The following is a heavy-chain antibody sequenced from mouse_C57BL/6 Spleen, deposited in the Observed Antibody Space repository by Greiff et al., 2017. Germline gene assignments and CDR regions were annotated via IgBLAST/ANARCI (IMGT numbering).Heavy chain of an antibody. CDR2: IDPETGGT. V-gene: IGHV1-15*01. CDR1: GYTFTDYE. D-gene: IGHD2-1*01. CDR3: TRRYYGNLDY. J-gene: IGHJ2*01. Sequence: VQLQQSGAELVRPGASVTLSCKASGYTFTDYEMHWVKQTPVHGLEWIGAIDPETGGTAYNQKFKGKAILTADKSSSTAYMELRSLTSEDSAVYYCTRRYYGNLDYWGQGTTLTVSS.